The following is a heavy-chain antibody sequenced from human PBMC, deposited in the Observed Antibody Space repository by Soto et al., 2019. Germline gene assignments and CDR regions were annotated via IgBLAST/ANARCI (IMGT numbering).Heavy chain of an antibody. CDR1: GMTFRYYW. CDR3: ARDSRRLAATSDLDF. D-gene: IGHD1-26*01. CDR2: IKEDGTET. Sequence: GGSLRLSCITSGMTFRYYWMSWVRQAPGKGLEWVANIKEDGTETHYVDSVKGRFTISRDNAKNSLYLQMNNLRAEDTALYYCARDSRRLAATSDLDFWGLGTLVTVSS. V-gene: IGHV3-7*01. J-gene: IGHJ4*02.